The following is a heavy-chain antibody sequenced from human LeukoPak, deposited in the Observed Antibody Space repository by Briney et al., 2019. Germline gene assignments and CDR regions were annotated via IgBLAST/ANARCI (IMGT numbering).Heavy chain of an antibody. Sequence: ASVKVSCKASGYTFTSYAMHWVRQAPGQRLEWMGWINAGNGNTKYSQKFQGRVTITRDTSASTAYMELSSLRPEDTAVYYCARLRLGELSLFDYWGQGTLVTVSS. CDR3: ARLRLGELSLFDY. CDR1: GYTFTSYA. D-gene: IGHD3-16*02. J-gene: IGHJ4*02. V-gene: IGHV1-3*01. CDR2: INAGNGNT.